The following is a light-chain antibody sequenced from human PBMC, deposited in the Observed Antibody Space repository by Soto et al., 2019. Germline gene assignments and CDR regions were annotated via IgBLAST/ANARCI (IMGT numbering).Light chain of an antibody. CDR3: QQFNSYPLT. Sequence: AIQLTQSPSSLSASVGDRVTITCRASQGISSALAWYQQKPGKAPKLLIYDASSLESGDPSRFSGSGYGTDFTLTISSLQPEDFATYYCQQFNSYPLTFGGGTKVEIK. J-gene: IGKJ4*01. CDR1: QGISSA. CDR2: DAS. V-gene: IGKV1-13*02.